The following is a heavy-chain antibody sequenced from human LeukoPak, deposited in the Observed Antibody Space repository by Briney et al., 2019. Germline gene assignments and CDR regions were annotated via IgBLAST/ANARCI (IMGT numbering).Heavy chain of an antibody. J-gene: IGHJ4*02. CDR1: GYTFTSYG. CDR2: ISAYNGNT. CDR3: ATPPAYSSSFYFDY. V-gene: IGHV1-18*01. Sequence: ASVKVSCKASGYTFTSYGISWVRQAPGQGLEWMGWISAYNGNTNYAQKLQGRVTMTTDTSTSTAYMELRSLRSDDTAVYYCATPPAYSSSFYFDYWGQGTLVTVSS. D-gene: IGHD6-6*01.